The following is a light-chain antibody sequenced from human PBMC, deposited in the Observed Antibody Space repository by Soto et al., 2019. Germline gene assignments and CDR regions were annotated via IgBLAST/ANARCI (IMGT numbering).Light chain of an antibody. V-gene: IGKV3-20*01. J-gene: IGKJ4*01. CDR1: QSVSNNY. Sequence: EIVLTQSPGTLSLSPGERVTLSCRASQSVSNNYLAWYQQRPGQAPRLLIFGASSRATGIPDRFSGSGSGTDFTLTISRLEPEDFAVYYCQQYGSSLFTFGGGTKVEIK. CDR2: GAS. CDR3: QQYGSSLFT.